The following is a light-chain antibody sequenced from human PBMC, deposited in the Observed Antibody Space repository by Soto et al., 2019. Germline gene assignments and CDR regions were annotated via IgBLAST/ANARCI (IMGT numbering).Light chain of an antibody. V-gene: IGLV1-40*01. CDR3: QSYDSSLSGCV. Sequence: QSVLTQPPSVSGAPGQRVTISCTGSSSNIGAGYDVHWYQQLPGTAPKLLIYGNNTRPSGVPDRFSGSKSGTSASLAITGLQAEDEADYYCQSYDSSLSGCVFGGVTTLTVL. CDR1: SSNIGAGYD. CDR2: GNN. J-gene: IGLJ3*02.